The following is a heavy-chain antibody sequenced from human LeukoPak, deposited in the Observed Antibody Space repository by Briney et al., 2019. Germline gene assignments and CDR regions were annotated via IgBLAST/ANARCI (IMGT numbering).Heavy chain of an antibody. J-gene: IGHJ4*02. Sequence: PSETLSLTCTVSGGSIRSYYWSWIRQPPGKGLEWIGYIYYSGSTNYSPSLKSRVTLSVDTSKNQFSLKLNSVTAADTAVYYCARETGGGGNDYWGQGILVTVSS. CDR3: ARETGGGGNDY. CDR2: IYYSGST. CDR1: GGSIRSYY. D-gene: IGHD7-27*01. V-gene: IGHV4-59*01.